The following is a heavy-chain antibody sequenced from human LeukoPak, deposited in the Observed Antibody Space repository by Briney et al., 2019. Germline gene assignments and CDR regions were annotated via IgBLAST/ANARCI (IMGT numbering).Heavy chain of an antibody. CDR1: GGSFSGYY. Sequence: PSETLSLTCAVYGGSFSGYYWSWIRQPPGKGLEWIGEINHSGSTNYNPSLKSRVTISIDTFKKQFSLKLSSVTAADTAVYYCARTFATVLKPGGVFDYWGQGTLVTVSS. CDR3: ARTFATVLKPGGVFDY. D-gene: IGHD4-17*01. CDR2: INHSGST. V-gene: IGHV4-34*01. J-gene: IGHJ4*02.